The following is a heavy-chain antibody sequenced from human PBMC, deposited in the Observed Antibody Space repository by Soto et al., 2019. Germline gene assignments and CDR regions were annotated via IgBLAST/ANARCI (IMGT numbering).Heavy chain of an antibody. J-gene: IGHJ4*02. CDR1: GGTFSDQT. Sequence: SVKVSCKASGGTFSDQTIGWVRQAPGQGLEWMGGIVPIFGRPNYAQKFQGRVTITADESTSTASMELSGLRSEDTAVYYCARRKDGSDYYFDCWGQGTMVTVYS. D-gene: IGHD3-22*01. V-gene: IGHV1-69*13. CDR2: IVPIFGRP. CDR3: ARRKDGSDYYFDC.